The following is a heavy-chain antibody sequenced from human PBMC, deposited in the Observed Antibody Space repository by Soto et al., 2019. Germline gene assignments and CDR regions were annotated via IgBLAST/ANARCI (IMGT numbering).Heavy chain of an antibody. CDR3: AKSRALLADAFDI. J-gene: IGHJ3*02. CDR1: GFTFSSYG. D-gene: IGHD3-10*01. Sequence: QPGGSLRLSCAASGFTFSSYGMHWVRQAPGKGLEWVAVISYDGSNKYYADSVKGRFTISRDNSKNTLYLQMNSLRAEDTAVYYCAKSRALLADAFDIWGQGTMVTVSS. CDR2: ISYDGSNK. V-gene: IGHV3-30*18.